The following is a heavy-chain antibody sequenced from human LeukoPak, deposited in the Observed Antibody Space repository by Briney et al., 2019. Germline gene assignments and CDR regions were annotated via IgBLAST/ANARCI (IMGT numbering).Heavy chain of an antibody. CDR2: MNPNSGNT. V-gene: IGHV1-8*01. CDR1: GYTFTSYD. D-gene: IGHD1-26*01. J-gene: IGHJ4*02. CDR3: ARERWELPLDY. Sequence: ASVKVSCKASGYTFTSYDINWVRQATGQGLEWMGWMNPNSGNTGYAQKFQGRVTITRDTSASTAYMELSSLRSEDTAVYYCARERWELPLDYWGQGTLVTVSS.